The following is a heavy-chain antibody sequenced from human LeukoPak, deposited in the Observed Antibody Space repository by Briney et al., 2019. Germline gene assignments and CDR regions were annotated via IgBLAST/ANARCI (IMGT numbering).Heavy chain of an antibody. Sequence: GGSLRLSCAASGFXLSSHWMHWVRQAPGKGLMWVSRINSDGSSATYADSVKGRFTISRDNAKNTLYLQMNSLRAEDTAVYYCTRDLGYTARAFDIWGQGTMVTVSS. D-gene: IGHD6-13*01. CDR2: INSDGSSA. V-gene: IGHV3-74*01. J-gene: IGHJ3*02. CDR1: GFXLSSHW. CDR3: TRDLGYTARAFDI.